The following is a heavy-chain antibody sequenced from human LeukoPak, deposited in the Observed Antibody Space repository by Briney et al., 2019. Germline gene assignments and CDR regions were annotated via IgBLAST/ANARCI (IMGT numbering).Heavy chain of an antibody. V-gene: IGHV3-48*03. CDR2: ISSSGSTI. CDR1: GFTFSSYE. Sequence: PGGSLRLSCAASGFTFSSYEMNWVRQAPGKGLEWVSYISSSGSTIYYADSVKGRFTISRDNAKNSLYLQMNSLRAEDTAVYYCARFVDIVATIRRVGARYMDVWGKGTTVTVSS. CDR3: ARFVDIVATIRRVGARYMDV. D-gene: IGHD5-12*01. J-gene: IGHJ6*03.